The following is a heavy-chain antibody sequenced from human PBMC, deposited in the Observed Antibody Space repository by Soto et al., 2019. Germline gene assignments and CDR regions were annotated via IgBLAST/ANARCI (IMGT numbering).Heavy chain of an antibody. J-gene: IGHJ4*02. CDR1: GFTFSNAW. Sequence: GGSLRLSCAASGFTFSNAWMSWVRQAPGKGLEWVGRIKSKTDGGTTDYAAPVKGRFTISRDDSKNTLYLQMNSLKTEDTAVYYCTTGGPGILTEFDYWGQGTLVTVSS. CDR2: IKSKTDGGTT. CDR3: TTGGPGILTEFDY. V-gene: IGHV3-15*01. D-gene: IGHD3-9*01.